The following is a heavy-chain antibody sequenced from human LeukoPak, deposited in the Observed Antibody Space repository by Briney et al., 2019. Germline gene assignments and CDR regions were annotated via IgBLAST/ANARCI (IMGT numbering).Heavy chain of an antibody. Sequence: GGSLRLSCAASGFTFSSYAMSWVRQAPGKGLEWVAAISGTGGSTYYADSVKGRFTIFRDNSKNTLYLQSSSLRAEDTAVYYCAEAEGSFDYWGQGTLVTVSS. CDR2: ISGTGGST. CDR1: GFTFSSYA. D-gene: IGHD2-15*01. J-gene: IGHJ4*02. V-gene: IGHV3-23*01. CDR3: AEAEGSFDY.